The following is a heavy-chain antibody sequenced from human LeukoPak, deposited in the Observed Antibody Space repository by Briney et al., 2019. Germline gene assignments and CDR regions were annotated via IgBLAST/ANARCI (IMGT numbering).Heavy chain of an antibody. V-gene: IGHV3-23*01. CDR1: GFTFSSYA. D-gene: IGHD4-17*01. Sequence: PGGSLRLSCAASGFTFSSYAMSWVRQAPGKGLEWVSAISGSGGSTYYADSVKGRFTISRDNAKNSLYLQMNSLRAEDTAVYYCARIFGDYVFDYWGQGTLVTVSS. CDR2: ISGSGGST. J-gene: IGHJ4*02. CDR3: ARIFGDYVFDY.